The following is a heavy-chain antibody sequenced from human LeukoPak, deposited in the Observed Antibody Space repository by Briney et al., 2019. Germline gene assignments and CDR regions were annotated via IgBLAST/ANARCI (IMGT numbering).Heavy chain of an antibody. CDR2: IYTSGST. CDR3: ARGPARLRYYYYYYMDV. D-gene: IGHD3-3*01. J-gene: IGHJ6*03. CDR1: GGSISSYC. Sequence: SETLSLTCTVSGGSISSYCWSWIRQPAGKGLEWIGRIYTSGSTNYNPSLKSRVTMSVDTSKNQFSLKLSSVTAADTAVYYCARGPARLRYYYYYYMDVWGKGTTVTVSS. V-gene: IGHV4-4*07.